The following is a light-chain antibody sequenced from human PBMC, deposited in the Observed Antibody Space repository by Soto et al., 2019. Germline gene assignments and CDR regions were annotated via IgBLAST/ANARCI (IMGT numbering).Light chain of an antibody. J-gene: IGKJ1*01. CDR2: GAS. Sequence: EIVMTQSPATLSVSPGERATLSCRASQSVSSNLAWYQQKPGQAPRLLIYGASTRATGIPARFSGSGSGTDFTLTISSLEPEDFAVYYCHQRSNWPPDTFGQGTKVDI. CDR3: HQRSNWPPDT. CDR1: QSVSSN. V-gene: IGKV3-15*01.